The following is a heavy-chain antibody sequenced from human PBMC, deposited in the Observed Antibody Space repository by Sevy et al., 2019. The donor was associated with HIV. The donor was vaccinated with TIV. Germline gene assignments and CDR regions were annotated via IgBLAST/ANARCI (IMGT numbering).Heavy chain of an antibody. Sequence: SETLSLTCTVSGGSISSGSYYWSWIRQPAGKGLECIGRIYTSVSTNYSPSLKSRVTISVDTSKNQFSLKLSSVTAADTAVYYCAREWPGAVAALHFDYWGQGTLVTVSS. D-gene: IGHD6-19*01. CDR3: AREWPGAVAALHFDY. CDR1: GGSISSGSYY. CDR2: IYTSVST. V-gene: IGHV4-61*02. J-gene: IGHJ4*02.